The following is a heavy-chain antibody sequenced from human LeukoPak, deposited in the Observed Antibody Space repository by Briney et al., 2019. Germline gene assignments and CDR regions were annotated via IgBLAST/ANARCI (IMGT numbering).Heavy chain of an antibody. CDR2: IRYDGGNQ. Sequence: GGSLRLSCAASGFAFSTYGMHWVRQAPGKGLECVAFIRYDGGNQFYADSVKGRFTISRDNSKNTLYLQMNSLRAEDTAVYYCAAPGYSSSWYGVYWGQGTLVTVSS. CDR3: AAPGYSSSWYGVY. CDR1: GFAFSTYG. D-gene: IGHD6-13*01. V-gene: IGHV3-30*02. J-gene: IGHJ4*02.